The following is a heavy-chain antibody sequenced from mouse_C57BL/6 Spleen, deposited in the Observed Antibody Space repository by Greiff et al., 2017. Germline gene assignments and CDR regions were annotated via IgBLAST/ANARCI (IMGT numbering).Heavy chain of an antibody. CDR1: GFNIKNTY. CDR2: IDPANGNT. CDR3: ARPVYYDYDTGYAMDY. J-gene: IGHJ4*01. Sequence: DVQLQESVAELVRPGASVKLSCTASGFNIKNTYMHWVKQRPEQGLEWIGRIDPANGNTKYAPKFQGKATITADTSSNTAYLQLSSLTSEDTAIXYCARPVYYDYDTGYAMDYWGQGTSVTVSS. V-gene: IGHV14-3*01. D-gene: IGHD2-4*01.